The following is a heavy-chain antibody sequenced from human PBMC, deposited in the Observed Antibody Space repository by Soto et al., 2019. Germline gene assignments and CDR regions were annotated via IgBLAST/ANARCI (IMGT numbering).Heavy chain of an antibody. D-gene: IGHD3-3*01. CDR1: GGSIISSTYC. J-gene: IGHJ4*02. CDR2: IYYTGST. Sequence: SETLSLTCTVSGGSIISSTYCFICMRQHPGKGLEWIGYIYYTGSTYYNPSLKSRVTISVDTSNNQFSLKLNSVTAADTAVYYCARDLKSADYFDYWGQGTLVTVSS. CDR3: ARDLKSADYFDY. V-gene: IGHV4-31*03.